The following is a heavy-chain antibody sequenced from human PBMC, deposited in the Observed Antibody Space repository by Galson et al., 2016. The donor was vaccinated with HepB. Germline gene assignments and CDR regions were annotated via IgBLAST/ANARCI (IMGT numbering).Heavy chain of an antibody. J-gene: IGHJ6*02. V-gene: IGHV1-24*01. CDR1: GYTVTYLS. CDR3: ATDLRVSYGRYYYYGLDV. D-gene: IGHD5-18*01. CDR2: FDPEHGET. Sequence: SVKVSCKVSGYTVTYLSMHWVRQAPGKGLEWMGSFDPEHGETSYAQKFQGRVTMTEDTSTNTAYMELSSLRSEDTAVYYCATDLRVSYGRYYYYGLDVWGLGTPVTVSS.